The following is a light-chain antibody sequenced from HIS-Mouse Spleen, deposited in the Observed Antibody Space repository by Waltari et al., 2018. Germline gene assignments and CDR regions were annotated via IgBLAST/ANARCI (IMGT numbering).Light chain of an antibody. CDR1: SPTIGSNT. V-gene: IGLV1-44*01. CDR2: SNN. J-gene: IGLJ2*01. Sequence: QSVLTQPPSASGTPGQSVTSSCSGCSPTIGSNTVNGYQQLPGTAPKLLIYSNNQRPSGVPDRFSGSTSGTSASLAISGLQSEDEADYYCAAWDDSLNAVVFGGGTKLTVL. CDR3: AAWDDSLNAVV.